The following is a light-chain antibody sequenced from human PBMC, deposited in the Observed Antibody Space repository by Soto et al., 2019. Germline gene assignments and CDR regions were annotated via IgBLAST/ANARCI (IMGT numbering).Light chain of an antibody. CDR1: QSVSSNS. CDR3: QQFGGSPPSWT. CDR2: GAS. V-gene: IGKV3-20*01. J-gene: IGKJ1*01. Sequence: ESLLTQSPGTLSLSPGERATLSCRASQSVSSNSLAWYQQKPGQAPRLLIYGASSRATGTPDRFSGSGSGTDFTLTISSLEPEDFAVYYCQQFGGSPPSWTFGQGTKVEI.